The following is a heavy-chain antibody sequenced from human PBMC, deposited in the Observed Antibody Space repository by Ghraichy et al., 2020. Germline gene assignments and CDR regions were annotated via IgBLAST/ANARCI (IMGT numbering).Heavy chain of an antibody. J-gene: IGHJ4*02. V-gene: IGHV4-61*01. Sequence: SETLSLTCTVSGGSVSSGNYYWRWVRQSPGKGLEWIGFVHYTGNTNNNPSLKSRVTMSLDTSKNQFSLKMTSVTAADTAVYYCVGALNMYFFDYWGQGTLVTVSS. CDR3: VGALNMYFFDY. CDR2: VHYTGNT. CDR1: GGSVSSGNYY. D-gene: IGHD3-16*01.